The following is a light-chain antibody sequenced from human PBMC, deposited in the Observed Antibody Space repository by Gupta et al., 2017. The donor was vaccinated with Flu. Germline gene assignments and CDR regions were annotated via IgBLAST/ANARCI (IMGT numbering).Light chain of an antibody. J-gene: IGLJ3*02. V-gene: IGLV1-47*01. CDR3: STGDTSRDAWV. CDR1: TPQLSHHH. Sequence: QSVLTQPPSASGAPGQSIAISCSGSTPQLSHHHVYCYQRFPGTAPKLLIYMNDRRPSGVPARFSGSKSGTSTSLAITGLQAEDEADYYCSTGDTSRDAWVFGGGTKLTVL. CDR2: MND.